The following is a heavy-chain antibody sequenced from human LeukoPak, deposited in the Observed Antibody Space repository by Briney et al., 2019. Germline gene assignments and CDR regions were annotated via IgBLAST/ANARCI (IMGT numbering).Heavy chain of an antibody. V-gene: IGHV4-34*01. D-gene: IGHD6-6*01. CDR2: INHSGSN. Sequence: SETLSLTCAVYGVSFSGYYWSWLRQPPGKGLEWVGEINHSGSNNYNPSLKSRVTISVDTSKTQFSLKLSSVTAADTAVYYCARGPRTKWISSSSLDYWGQGTLVTVSS. J-gene: IGHJ4*02. CDR3: ARGPRTKWISSSSLDY. CDR1: GVSFSGYY.